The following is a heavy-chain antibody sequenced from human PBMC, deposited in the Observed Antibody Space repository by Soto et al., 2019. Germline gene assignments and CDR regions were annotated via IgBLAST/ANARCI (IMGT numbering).Heavy chain of an antibody. CDR2: ISTTSRTI. V-gene: IGHV3-48*02. D-gene: IGHD1-1*01. J-gene: IGHJ6*02. Sequence: EVQVVESGGGLIQPGGSLRLSCAGSGFTFSNYNMDWVRQAPGKGLEWISYISTTSRTIFYADSVKGRFTISRHNARNSLFLQMNSLRDEDTTVYYCARDGSRGYDMDVWGQGTTVIVSS. CDR1: GFTFSNYN. CDR3: ARDGSRGYDMDV.